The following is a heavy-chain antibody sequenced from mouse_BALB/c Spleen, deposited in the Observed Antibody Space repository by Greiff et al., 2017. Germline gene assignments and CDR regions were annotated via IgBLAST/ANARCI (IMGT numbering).Heavy chain of an antibody. J-gene: IGHJ1*01. CDR3: ARGYYGSPSYFDV. D-gene: IGHD1-1*01. CDR2: IYPGDGDT. V-gene: IGHV1-87*01. Sequence: VQLQQSGAELARPGASVKLSCKASGYTFTSYWMQWVKQRPGQGLEWIGAIYPGDGDTRYTQKFKGKATLTADKSSSTAYMQLSSLASEDSAVYYGARGYYGSPSYFDVWGAGTTVTVSS. CDR1: GYTFTSYW.